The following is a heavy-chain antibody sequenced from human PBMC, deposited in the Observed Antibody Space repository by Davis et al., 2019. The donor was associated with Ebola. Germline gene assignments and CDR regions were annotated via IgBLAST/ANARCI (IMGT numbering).Heavy chain of an antibody. CDR1: GYTFTSYA. J-gene: IGHJ4*02. CDR2: INAGNGNT. Sequence: ASVKVSCKASGYTFTSYAMHWVRQAPGQRLEWMGWINAGNGNTKYSQKFQGRVTITRDTSASTAYMELSSLRSEDTAVYYCARSSLVVVAATTFDYWGQGTLVTVSS. V-gene: IGHV1-3*01. D-gene: IGHD2-15*01. CDR3: ARSSLVVVAATTFDY.